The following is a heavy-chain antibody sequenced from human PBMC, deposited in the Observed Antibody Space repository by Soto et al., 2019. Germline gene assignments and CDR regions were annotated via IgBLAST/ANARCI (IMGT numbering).Heavy chain of an antibody. J-gene: IGHJ6*02. CDR2: ISAYNGNT. Sequence: ASVKVSFKASGYTFSSYGISWVRQAPGQGLEWMGWISAYNGNTNYAQKLQGRVTMSTDTSTSTAYMELRSLRSDDTAMYYCARLTFNSSGPKTMDVWGQGTTVTVSS. D-gene: IGHD6-6*01. CDR1: GYTFSSYG. CDR3: ARLTFNSSGPKTMDV. V-gene: IGHV1-18*01.